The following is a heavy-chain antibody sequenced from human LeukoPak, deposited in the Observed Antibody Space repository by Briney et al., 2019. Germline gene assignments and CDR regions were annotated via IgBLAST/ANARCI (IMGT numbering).Heavy chain of an antibody. J-gene: IGHJ3*02. CDR3: ARVERFLEWLLIDAFDI. Sequence: GGSLRLSCAASGFTFDDYGMSWVRQAPGKGLEWVSGINWNGGSTGYADSVKGRFTISRDNAKNSLYLQMNSLRAEDTALYYCARVERFLEWLLIDAFDIWGQGTMVTVSS. CDR1: GFTFDDYG. V-gene: IGHV3-20*04. D-gene: IGHD3-3*01. CDR2: INWNGGST.